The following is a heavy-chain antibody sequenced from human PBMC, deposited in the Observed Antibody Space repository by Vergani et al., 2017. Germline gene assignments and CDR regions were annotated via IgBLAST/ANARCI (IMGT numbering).Heavy chain of an antibody. CDR2: IYYSGST. V-gene: IGHV4-34*11. D-gene: IGHD3-3*01. CDR1: GGSFSGYY. Sequence: QVQLQQWGAGLLKPSETLSLNCAVYGGSFSGYYWSWIRQPPGKGLEWIGYIYYSGSTNYNPSLKSRVTISVDTSKNQFSLKLSSVTAADTAVYYCARMSPIYYDFWSGARFDAFDIWGQGTMVTVSS. CDR3: ARMSPIYYDFWSGARFDAFDI. J-gene: IGHJ3*02.